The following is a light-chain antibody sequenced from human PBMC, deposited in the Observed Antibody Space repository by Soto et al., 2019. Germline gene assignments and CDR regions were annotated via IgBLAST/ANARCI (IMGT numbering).Light chain of an antibody. CDR3: QQSYSYPRR. CDR2: AAS. Sequence: SASPRERATIPCRASQGISSSLAWYQQKPGKAPQLLIYAASTLQSGVPSRFSGSGSGTDFTLTISCLQSEDFATYWCQQSYSYPRRFGQGSKVDIK. V-gene: IGKV1-8*01. J-gene: IGKJ1*01. CDR1: QGISSS.